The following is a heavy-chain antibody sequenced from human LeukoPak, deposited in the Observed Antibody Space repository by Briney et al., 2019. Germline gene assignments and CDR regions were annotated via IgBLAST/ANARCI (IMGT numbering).Heavy chain of an antibody. CDR3: ARIPYYYDSSGPPQGDY. CDR2: IYYSGST. Sequence: SETLSLTCTVSGGSLSSYYWSWIRQPPGKGLEWIGYIYYSGSTNYNPSLKSRVTISVDTSKNQFFMKLTSVTAADTAVYYCARIPYYYDSSGPPQGDYWGQGTLVTVSS. J-gene: IGHJ4*02. CDR1: GGSLSSYY. D-gene: IGHD3-22*01. V-gene: IGHV4-59*01.